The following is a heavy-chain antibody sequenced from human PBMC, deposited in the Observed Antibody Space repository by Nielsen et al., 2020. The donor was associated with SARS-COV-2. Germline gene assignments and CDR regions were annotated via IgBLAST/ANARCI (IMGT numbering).Heavy chain of an antibody. V-gene: IGHV3-53*01. CDR3: ARLDSSGYYWHFDY. Sequence: GESLKISCAASGFTVSSNYMSWVRQAPRKGLEWVSVIYSGGSTYYADSVKGRFTISRDNSKNTLYLQMNSLRAEDTAVYYCARLDSSGYYWHFDYWGQGTLVTVSS. D-gene: IGHD3-22*01. J-gene: IGHJ4*02. CDR1: GFTVSSNY. CDR2: IYSGGST.